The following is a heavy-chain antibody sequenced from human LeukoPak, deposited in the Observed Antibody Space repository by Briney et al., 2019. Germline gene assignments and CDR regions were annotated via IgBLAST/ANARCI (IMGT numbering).Heavy chain of an antibody. J-gene: IGHJ6*03. CDR2: IIPIFGTA. D-gene: IGHD2-2*01. Sequence: SVKISCKASGGTFNSYAISWVRQAHGQGLEWMGGIIPIFGTANNAQKFQGRVTITTDESTSTAYMELSSLRSEDTAVYYCARSLEIDIVVVPAATSYYYYYYMDVWGKGTMVTVSS. CDR1: GGTFNSYA. CDR3: ARSLEIDIVVVPAATSYYYYYYMDV. V-gene: IGHV1-69*05.